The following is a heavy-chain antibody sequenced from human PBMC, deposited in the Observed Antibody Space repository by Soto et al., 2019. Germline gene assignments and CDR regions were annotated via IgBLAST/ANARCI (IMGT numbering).Heavy chain of an antibody. CDR1: GFTFNNYA. CDR3: AKGRGGSGSLTPRVDF. V-gene: IGHV3-23*01. D-gene: IGHD3-10*01. CDR2: ISGGGDTT. J-gene: IGHJ4*02. Sequence: EVQLLESGGGLVQPGGSLRLSCAASGFTFNNYAMTWVRQAPGKGLEWVSAISGGGDTTSYAESVKGRFTVSRDGSKNTLDLQRSSLRDEDTALYYCAKGRGGSGSLTPRVDFWGQGTLVTVSS.